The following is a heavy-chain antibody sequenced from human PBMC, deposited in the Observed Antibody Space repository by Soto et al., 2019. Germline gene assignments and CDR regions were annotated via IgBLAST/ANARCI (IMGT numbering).Heavy chain of an antibody. Sequence: TSETLSLTCTVSGGSVSSNSYSWGWIRQSPGKGLEWIATIYSTDKTYYNPSLLSRVTISVDTSMNELSLRLSSVTAADTAVYYCARHAQWIIRAYWGQGSLVTVSS. CDR2: IYSTDKT. J-gene: IGHJ4*02. CDR3: ARHAQWIIRAY. CDR1: GGSVSSNSYS. D-gene: IGHD5-12*01. V-gene: IGHV4-39*01.